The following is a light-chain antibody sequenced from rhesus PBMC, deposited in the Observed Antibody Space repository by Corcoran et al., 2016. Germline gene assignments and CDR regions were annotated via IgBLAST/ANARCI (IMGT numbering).Light chain of an antibody. CDR2: GAS. Sequence: QVILTQSPATLSLSPGERATLSCRASESVTTYLAWYHQKTGQTPRLLINGASSRATGIPYRFSASGAGTDLTLTISSLEPEDVGVYHCYQHSSGYSFGQGTKVEI. J-gene: IGKJ2*01. CDR3: YQHSSGYS. V-gene: IGKV3-10*01. CDR1: ESVTTY.